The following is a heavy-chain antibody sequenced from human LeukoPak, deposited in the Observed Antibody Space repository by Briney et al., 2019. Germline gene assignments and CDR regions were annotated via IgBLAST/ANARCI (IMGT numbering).Heavy chain of an antibody. V-gene: IGHV5-51*01. CDR2: IYPGDSDT. CDR1: GYSFTSYW. D-gene: IGHD5-12*01. J-gene: IGHJ6*03. Sequence: GESLKISCKGSGYSFTSYWIGWVRQRPGKGLEWMGIIYPGDSDTRYSPSFQGQVTISADKSISTAYLQWSSLKASDTAMYYCARHVSIVATTPYYYYMDVWGKGTTVTVSS. CDR3: ARHVSIVATTPYYYYMDV.